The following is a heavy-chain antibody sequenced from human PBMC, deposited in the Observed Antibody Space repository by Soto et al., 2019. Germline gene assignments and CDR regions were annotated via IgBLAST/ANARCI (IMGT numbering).Heavy chain of an antibody. D-gene: IGHD1-26*01. CDR3: ARTLVGAPPFDY. CDR1: GGSISSGNYY. Sequence: QVQLQESGPGLVKPSQTLSLTCTVSGGSISSGNYYWSWIRQPPGKGLEWIGYIYYSGSTYYNPSLKSRVTQSLDTSKTQFPLKLSSVTAADTAVYSCARTLVGAPPFDYWGQGTLVTVSS. V-gene: IGHV4-30-4*01. J-gene: IGHJ4*02. CDR2: IYYSGST.